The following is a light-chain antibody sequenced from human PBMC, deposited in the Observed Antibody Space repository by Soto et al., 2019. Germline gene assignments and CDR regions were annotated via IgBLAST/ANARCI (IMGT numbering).Light chain of an antibody. V-gene: IGLV1-47*02. CDR3: AAWDDSLRGPV. CDR1: SSNIGTNY. J-gene: IGLJ2*01. CDR2: SNN. Sequence: QALVTQPPSASGTPGQRVTISCSGSSSNIGTNYVYWYQQLPGTAPKLLIYSNNQRPSGVPDRFSGSKSGTSASLAISGLRSEDEADYYCAAWDDSLRGPVFGGGTKLTVL.